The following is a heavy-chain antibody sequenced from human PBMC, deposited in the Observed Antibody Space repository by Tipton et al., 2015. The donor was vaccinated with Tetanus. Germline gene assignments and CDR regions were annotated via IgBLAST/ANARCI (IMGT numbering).Heavy chain of an antibody. J-gene: IGHJ6*02. CDR1: GGSISSSSYY. D-gene: IGHD6-19*01. Sequence: TLSLTCTVSGGSISSSSYYWSWIRQPAGKGLEWIGRIYTSGSTNYNPSLKSRVTMSVDTSKNQFSLKLSSVTAADTAVYYCARDGFGYWVGSVAGRRDYYGMDVWGQGTTVTVSS. V-gene: IGHV4-61*02. CDR3: ARDGFGYWVGSVAGRRDYYGMDV. CDR2: IYTSGST.